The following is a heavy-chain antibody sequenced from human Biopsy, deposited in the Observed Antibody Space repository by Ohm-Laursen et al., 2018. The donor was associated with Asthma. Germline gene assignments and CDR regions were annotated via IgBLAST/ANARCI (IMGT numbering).Heavy chain of an antibody. V-gene: IGHV1-3*01. Sequence: ASVKVSCKVSGYTFINYAIHWVRQAPGQRLEWMGWINAGNGNTKYSQKVQGRVTITRDTSASTAYMDLSSLRSEDTAVYYCARTYYDFLTGQVNHAFAIWGQGTMVTVSS. CDR3: ARTYYDFLTGQVNHAFAI. J-gene: IGHJ3*02. CDR2: INAGNGNT. D-gene: IGHD3-9*01. CDR1: GYTFINYA.